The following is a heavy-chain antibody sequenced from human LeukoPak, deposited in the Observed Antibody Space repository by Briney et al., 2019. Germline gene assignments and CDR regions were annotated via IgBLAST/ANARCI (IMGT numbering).Heavy chain of an antibody. CDR3: AELGITMIGGV. V-gene: IGHV3-48*04. J-gene: IGHJ6*04. CDR1: GFPFSSYN. Sequence: GGSLRLSCAVSGFPFSSYNMNWVRQAPGKGLEWVSCISSSGSTIYYADSVKGRFTISRDNAKNSLYLQMNSLRAEDTAVYYCAELGITMIGGVWGKGTTVTISS. D-gene: IGHD3-10*02. CDR2: ISSSGSTI.